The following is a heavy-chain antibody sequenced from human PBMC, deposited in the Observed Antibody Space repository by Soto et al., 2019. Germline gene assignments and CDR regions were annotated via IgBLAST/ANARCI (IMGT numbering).Heavy chain of an antibody. CDR2: IYYSGAT. CDR3: ARLAKAVAGPRWFDP. V-gene: IGHV4-39*01. D-gene: IGHD6-13*01. CDR1: GGSISSSDYY. Sequence: LQLEESGPGLVKPSETLSLTCSVSGGSISSSDYYWAWVRQPPGKGLEWIGSIYYSGATYYNPSLKSRFTNSADTFSDQDSLELRSVTAPFTAVYYCARLAKAVAGPRWFDPWGQGILVTVSS. J-gene: IGHJ5*02.